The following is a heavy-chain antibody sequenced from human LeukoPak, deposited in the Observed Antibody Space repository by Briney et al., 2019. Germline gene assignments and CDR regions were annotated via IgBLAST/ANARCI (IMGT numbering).Heavy chain of an antibody. V-gene: IGHV3-33*01. CDR1: GFTFSNYG. J-gene: IGHJ5*02. CDR3: ARGGYRQQFNWFDP. Sequence: GRSLRLSCAASGFTFSNYGMHWVRQAPGKGLEWVAIIWYDGSNEYYADSVRGRFTISRDNSKTTLYLQMNSLRAEDTAVYYCARGGYRQQFNWFDPWGQGTLVTVSS. CDR2: IWYDGSNE. D-gene: IGHD5-24*01.